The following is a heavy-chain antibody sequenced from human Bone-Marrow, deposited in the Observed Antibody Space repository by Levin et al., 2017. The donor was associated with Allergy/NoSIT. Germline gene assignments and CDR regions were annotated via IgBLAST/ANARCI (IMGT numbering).Heavy chain of an antibody. J-gene: IGHJ3*02. CDR3: ARDGHCDYVGDDAFDI. CDR2: IYYIGNT. V-gene: IGHV4-31*03. CDR1: GGSIISGGHY. D-gene: IGHD4-17*01. Sequence: SETLSLTCTVSGGSIISGGHYWSWIRQFPGKGLEWIGYIYYIGNTYYNPSLKSRLTISVDTSKNQFSLKLTSVTAADTDVYYCARDGHCDYVGDDAFDIWGRGTVVTVSS.